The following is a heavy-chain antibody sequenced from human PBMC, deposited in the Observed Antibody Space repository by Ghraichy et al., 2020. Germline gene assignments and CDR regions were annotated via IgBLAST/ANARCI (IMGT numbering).Heavy chain of an antibody. CDR1: GGSFSGYY. CDR3: ARGWGRWKLGGDCYSGWYFDY. CDR2: INHSGST. D-gene: IGHD2-21*02. V-gene: IGHV4-34*01. J-gene: IGHJ4*02. Sequence: SQTLSLTCAVYGGSFSGYYWSWIRQPPGKGLEWIGEINHSGSTNYNPSLKSRVTISVDTSKNQFSLKLSSVTAADTAVYYCARGWGRWKLGGDCYSGWYFDYWGQGTLVTVSS.